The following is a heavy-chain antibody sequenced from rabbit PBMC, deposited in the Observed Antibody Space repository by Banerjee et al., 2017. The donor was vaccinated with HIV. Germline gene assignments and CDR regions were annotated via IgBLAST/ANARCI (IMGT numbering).Heavy chain of an antibody. J-gene: IGHJ4*01. V-gene: IGHV1S47*01. Sequence: QEQLEESGGDLVQPEGSLTLTCTVSGFDLSSYYYMCWVRQAPGKGLEWIGCINYGDGSTYYASWVNGRFTISKSTSLNTVTLQMTSLTAADTATYFCARDLAGVIGWNFNLWGPGTLVTVS. CDR1: GFDLSSYY. D-gene: IGHD4-1*01. CDR3: ARDLAGVIGWNFNL. CDR2: INYGDGST.